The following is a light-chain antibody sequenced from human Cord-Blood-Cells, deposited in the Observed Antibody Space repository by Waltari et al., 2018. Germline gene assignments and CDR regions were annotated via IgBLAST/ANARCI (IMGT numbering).Light chain of an antibody. CDR3: SSYTSSSTVV. J-gene: IGLJ2*01. V-gene: IGLV2-14*01. CDR2: DVS. CDR1: SSAVGGYNY. Sequence: QSALTQPASVSGSPGQSITISCTGTSSAVGGYNYVSWYQPHPGKAPKLMIYDVSKRPAGVSKRFAGSKSGNTASLTISGLQAEDEADYYCSSYTSSSTVVFGGGTKLTVL.